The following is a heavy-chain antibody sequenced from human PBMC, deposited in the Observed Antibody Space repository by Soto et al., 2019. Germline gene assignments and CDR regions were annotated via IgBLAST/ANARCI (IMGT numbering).Heavy chain of an antibody. Sequence: ASVKVSCKASGGTFSSYAISWVRQAPGQGLEWMGGIIPIFGTANYAQKFQGRVTITADESTSTAYMELSSLRSEDTAVYYCASEQNLDDFWSGYYSHFDYWGQGTLVTVSS. CDR2: IIPIFGTA. D-gene: IGHD3-3*01. J-gene: IGHJ4*02. V-gene: IGHV1-69*13. CDR1: GGTFSSYA. CDR3: ASEQNLDDFWSGYYSHFDY.